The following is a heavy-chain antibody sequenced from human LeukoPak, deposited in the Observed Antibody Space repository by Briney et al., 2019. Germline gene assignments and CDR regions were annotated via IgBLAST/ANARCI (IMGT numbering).Heavy chain of an antibody. V-gene: IGHV3-7*01. CDR2: IKQDGSEK. Sequence: GGSLRLSCAASGFTFSSYWMSWVRQAPGKGLEWVANIKQDGSEKYYVDSVKGRFTISRDNAKNSPYLQMNSLRAEDTAVYYCAGPYCGGDCPPWYFDLWGRGTLVTVSS. CDR1: GFTFSSYW. CDR3: AGPYCGGDCPPWYFDL. J-gene: IGHJ2*01. D-gene: IGHD2-21*02.